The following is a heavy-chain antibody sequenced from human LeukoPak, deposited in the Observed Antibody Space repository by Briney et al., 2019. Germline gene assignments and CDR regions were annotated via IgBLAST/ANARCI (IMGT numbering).Heavy chain of an antibody. CDR1: GYTFTSYY. CDR2: INPSGGST. J-gene: IGHJ5*02. V-gene: IGHV1-46*01. Sequence: ASVKVSCKASGYTFTSYYMHWVRQAPGQGLEWMGIINPSGGSTSYAQKFQGRVTMTRDMSTSTVYMELSSLRSEDTAVYYCARDLYGSGSYNWFYPWGQGTLVTVSS. D-gene: IGHD3-10*01. CDR3: ARDLYGSGSYNWFYP.